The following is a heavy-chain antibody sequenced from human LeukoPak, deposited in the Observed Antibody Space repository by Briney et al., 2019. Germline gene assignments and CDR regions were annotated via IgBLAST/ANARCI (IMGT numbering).Heavy chain of an antibody. CDR2: IYYSGST. J-gene: IGHJ3*02. D-gene: IGHD2-2*01. Sequence: SETLSLTCTVSGGSISSYYWSWIRQPPGKGLEWIGSIYYSGSTYYNPSLKSRVTISVDTSKNQFSLKLSSVTAADTAVYYCASPYCSSTSCPVSYDAFDIWGQGTMVTVSS. V-gene: IGHV4-59*05. CDR3: ASPYCSSTSCPVSYDAFDI. CDR1: GGSISSYY.